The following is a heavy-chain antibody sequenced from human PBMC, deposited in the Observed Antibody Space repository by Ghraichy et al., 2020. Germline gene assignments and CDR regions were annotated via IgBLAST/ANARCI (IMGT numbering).Heavy chain of an antibody. D-gene: IGHD6-19*01. J-gene: IGHJ4*02. CDR1: GFTFSNYA. Sequence: GGSLRLSCAASGFTFSNYAMHWVRQAPGKGPEWVAVISFDGINNYTSDAVNGRFSISRDNSRNILYLQMNSLRDDDTAVYFCARDLIPVPDRSKYISGYLDAHAGYFDLWGQGTRVTVSS. CDR3: ARDLIPVPDRSKYISGYLDAHAGYFDL. CDR2: ISFDGINN. V-gene: IGHV3-30*01.